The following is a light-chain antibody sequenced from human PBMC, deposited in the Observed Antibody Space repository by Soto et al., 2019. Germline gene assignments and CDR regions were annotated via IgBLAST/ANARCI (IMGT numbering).Light chain of an antibody. CDR1: QSVSRY. CDR2: DAS. Sequence: IVLTQSPDTLSLSPWESATLSCRASQSVSRYLAWYQQKPGQTPRLLIYDASNRAAGIPARFSGSGSGTDFTLTISRLEPEDFAVYYCQQYGSSPYTFGQGTKVDIK. V-gene: IGKV3-20*01. CDR3: QQYGSSPYT. J-gene: IGKJ2*01.